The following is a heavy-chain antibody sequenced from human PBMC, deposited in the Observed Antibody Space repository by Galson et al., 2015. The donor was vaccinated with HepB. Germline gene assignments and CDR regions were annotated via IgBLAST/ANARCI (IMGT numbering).Heavy chain of an antibody. Sequence: SVKVSCKVSGYTLTELSMHWVRQAPGKGLEWMGGFDPEDGETIYAQKFQGRVTMTEDTSTDTAYMELSSLRSEDTAVYYCATISNHPDDAFDIWGQGTMVTVSS. CDR1: GYTLTELS. D-gene: IGHD1-14*01. CDR3: ATISNHPDDAFDI. V-gene: IGHV1-24*01. J-gene: IGHJ3*02. CDR2: FDPEDGET.